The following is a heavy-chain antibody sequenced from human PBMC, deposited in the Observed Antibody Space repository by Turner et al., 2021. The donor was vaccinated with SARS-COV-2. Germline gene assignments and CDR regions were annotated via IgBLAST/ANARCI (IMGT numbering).Heavy chain of an antibody. J-gene: IGHJ4*02. Sequence: EVHLVESGGGLVQPGGSLGLSCVASGFTFSTSSMNWVRQAPGKGLGWVSYIDSSSSTIYYADSVKGRFTISRDNAKNSLYLQMNSLRADDTAVYYCASPFDYWGQGTLVTVSS. CDR3: ASPFDY. CDR2: IDSSSSTI. V-gene: IGHV3-48*01. CDR1: GFTFSTSS.